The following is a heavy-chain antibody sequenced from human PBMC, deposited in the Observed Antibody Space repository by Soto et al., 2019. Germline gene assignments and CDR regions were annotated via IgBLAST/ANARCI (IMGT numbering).Heavy chain of an antibody. CDR1: GGSISSYY. Sequence: SETLSLTCTVSGGSISSYYWSWIRQPPGKGLEWIRYIFYSGSTNYNPSLKSRVTISVDTSKNQFSLKLSSVTAADTAVYYCARLGTETQGPNWFDPWGQGTLVTSPQ. V-gene: IGHV4-59*08. D-gene: IGHD4-4*01. CDR3: ARLGTETQGPNWFDP. CDR2: IFYSGST. J-gene: IGHJ5*02.